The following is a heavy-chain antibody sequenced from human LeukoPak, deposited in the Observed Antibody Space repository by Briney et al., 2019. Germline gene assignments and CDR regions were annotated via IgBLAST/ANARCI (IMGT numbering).Heavy chain of an antibody. CDR1: GGSISSYY. J-gene: IGHJ4*02. V-gene: IGHV4-59*01. Sequence: SETLSLTCTVSGGSISSYYWSWIRQPPGKGLEWIGYIYYSGSTNYNPSLKSRVTISVDTSKNQFSLKLSSVTAADTAVYYCASEGDSGTFDYWGQGTLVTVSS. CDR3: ASEGDSGTFDY. CDR2: IYYSGST. D-gene: IGHD1-26*01.